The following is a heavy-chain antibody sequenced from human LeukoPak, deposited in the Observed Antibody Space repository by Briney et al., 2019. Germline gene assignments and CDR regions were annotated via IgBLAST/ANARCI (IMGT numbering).Heavy chain of an antibody. CDR3: ARGWDYDSGGRPTAYVY. J-gene: IGHJ4*02. V-gene: IGHV1-69*13. CDR2: IIPIFGTA. CDR1: GGTFSSYA. D-gene: IGHD3-22*01. Sequence: ASVKVSCKASGGTFSSYAISWVRQAPGQGLEWMGGIIPIFGTANYAQKFQGKVTITADESTSTAYMELSSLRSEDTAVYYCARGWDYDSGGRPTAYVYWGQGTLVGVSS.